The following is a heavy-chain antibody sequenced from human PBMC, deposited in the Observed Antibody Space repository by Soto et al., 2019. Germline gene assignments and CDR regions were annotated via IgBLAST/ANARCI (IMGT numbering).Heavy chain of an antibody. V-gene: IGHV3-30-3*01. CDR1: GFTFSSYA. CDR3: ARDLINYGGNSGAFDI. J-gene: IGHJ3*02. CDR2: ISYDGSNK. D-gene: IGHD4-17*01. Sequence: GGSLRLSCAASGFTFSSYAMHWVRQAPGKGLEWVAVISYDGSNKYYADSVKGRFTISRDNSKNTLYLQMNSLRAEDTAVYYCARDLINYGGNSGAFDIWGQGTMVTVSS.